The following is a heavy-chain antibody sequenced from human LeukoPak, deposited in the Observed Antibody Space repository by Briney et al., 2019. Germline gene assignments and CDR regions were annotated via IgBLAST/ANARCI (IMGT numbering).Heavy chain of an antibody. D-gene: IGHD3-16*02. J-gene: IGHJ4*02. V-gene: IGHV3-9*01. CDR3: AKGRGVIYNGDY. CDR1: GFTFDDYA. Sequence: GGSLRLSCAASGFTFDDYAMHWVRQAPGKGLEWVSGISWNSGTIAYADSVKGRFTISRDNAKNSLYLQMNSLRAEDTALYYCAKGRGVIYNGDYWGQGTLVTVSS. CDR2: ISWNSGTI.